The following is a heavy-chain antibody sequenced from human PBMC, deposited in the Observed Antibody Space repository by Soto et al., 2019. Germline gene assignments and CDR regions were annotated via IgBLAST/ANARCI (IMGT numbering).Heavy chain of an antibody. CDR3: ADDTGADY. CDR2: ISYDGSDQ. Sequence: QVQLVESGGGVVQPGRSLRLSCAASGFTFSSYGMYWVRQAPGKGLEWVARISYDGSDQFYGDSVKGRFTISRDNSKNILYVQMSSLSSEDPAVYYCADDTGADYWGQGTVVTVSA. V-gene: IGHV3-30*18. CDR1: GFTFSSYG. D-gene: IGHD3-10*01. J-gene: IGHJ4*02.